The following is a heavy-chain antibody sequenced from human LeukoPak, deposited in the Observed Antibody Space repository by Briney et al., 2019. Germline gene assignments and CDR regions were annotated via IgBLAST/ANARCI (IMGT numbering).Heavy chain of an antibody. CDR3: ARRCGGSCFYAFDI. CDR2: IYSGGST. D-gene: IGHD2-15*01. Sequence: GGSLRLSCAASGFTVSSNYMSWVRQAPGKGLELVSVIYSGGSTYYADSVKGRFTISRDNSKNTLYLQMNSLRAEDTAVYYCARRCGGSCFYAFDIWGQGTMVTVSS. CDR1: GFTVSSNY. V-gene: IGHV3-66*01. J-gene: IGHJ3*02.